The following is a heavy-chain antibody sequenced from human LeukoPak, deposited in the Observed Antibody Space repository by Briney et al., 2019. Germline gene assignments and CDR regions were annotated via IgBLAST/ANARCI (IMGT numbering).Heavy chain of an antibody. J-gene: IGHJ4*02. Sequence: SVKVSCKASGGTFSSYAISWVRQAPGQGLEWMGGSIPIFGTANYAQKFQGRVTITADKSTSTAYMELSSLRSEDTAVYYCARGILTGYDAFDYWGQGTLVTVSS. CDR1: GGTFSSYA. D-gene: IGHD3-9*01. CDR2: SIPIFGTA. CDR3: ARGILTGYDAFDY. V-gene: IGHV1-69*06.